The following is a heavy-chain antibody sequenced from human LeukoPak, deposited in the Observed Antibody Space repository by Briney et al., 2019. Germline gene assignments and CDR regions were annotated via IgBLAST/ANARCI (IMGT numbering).Heavy chain of an antibody. Sequence: SGGSLRLSCAASGFTFTNYWMHWVRQAPGKGLVWVSRIDIDGTDTSYADSVKGRFTISRDNTKNSLYLQMNSLRTEDTAVYYCARFYDFRHFDVWGRGTLVAVSS. V-gene: IGHV3-74*01. CDR1: GFTFTNYW. CDR2: IDIDGTDT. J-gene: IGHJ2*01. CDR3: ARFYDFRHFDV. D-gene: IGHD3-3*01.